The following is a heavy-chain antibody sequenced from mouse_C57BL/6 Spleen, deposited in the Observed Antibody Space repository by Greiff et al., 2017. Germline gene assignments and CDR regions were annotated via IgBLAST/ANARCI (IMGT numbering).Heavy chain of an antibody. CDR1: GYTFTSYW. V-gene: IGHV1-72*01. J-gene: IGHJ4*01. CDR3: ARYDGYYAGKRAMDY. Sequence: VQLQQPGAELVKPGASVKLSCKASGYTFTSYWMHWVKQRPGRGLEWIGRIDPNSGGTKYNEKFKSKATLTVDKPSSTAYMQLSSLTSEDSAVYEWARYDGYYAGKRAMDYWGQGTSVTVSS. CDR2: IDPNSGGT. D-gene: IGHD2-3*01.